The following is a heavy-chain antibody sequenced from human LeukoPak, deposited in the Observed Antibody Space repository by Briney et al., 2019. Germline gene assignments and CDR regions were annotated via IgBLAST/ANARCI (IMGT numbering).Heavy chain of an antibody. CDR1: GFTFSNFA. J-gene: IGHJ4*02. V-gene: IGHV3-23*01. D-gene: IGHD6-13*01. CDR3: AKGTASGTTYFFDF. CDR2: INGVGDST. Sequence: QPGGSLRLSCAASGFTFSNFAMGWVRQAPGKGLEWVSAINGVGDSTYYADSVKGRFTISRDNPKNTVQLQMNSLRAEDTAIYYCAKGTASGTTYFFDFWGQGTLVTVSS.